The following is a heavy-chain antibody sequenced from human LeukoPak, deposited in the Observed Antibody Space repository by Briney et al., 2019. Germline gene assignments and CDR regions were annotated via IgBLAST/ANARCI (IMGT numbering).Heavy chain of an antibody. CDR3: ARGLPQHNTAMAPNYFDY. D-gene: IGHD5-18*01. CDR1: GGSFSGYY. V-gene: IGHV4-34*01. Sequence: SETLSLTCAVYGGSFSGYYWSWIRQPPGKGLEWIGEINHSGSTNYNPSLKSRVTISVDTSKNQFSLKLSSVTAADTAVYYCARGLPQHNTAMAPNYFDYWGQGTLVTVSS. CDR2: INHSGST. J-gene: IGHJ4*02.